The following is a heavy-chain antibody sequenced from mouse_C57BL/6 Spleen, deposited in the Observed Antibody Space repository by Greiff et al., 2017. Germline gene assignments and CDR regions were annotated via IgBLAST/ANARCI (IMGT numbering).Heavy chain of an antibody. Sequence: EVQRVESGGGLVQPGGSLILSCAASGFTFTDYYMSWVRQPPGKALEWLGFIRNKANGYTTEYSASVKGRFTISRDNSQSILYLQMNALRAEDSATYYCARSYYDYDAWFAYWGQGTLVTVSA. D-gene: IGHD2-4*01. CDR1: GFTFTDYY. CDR3: ARSYYDYDAWFAY. V-gene: IGHV7-3*01. CDR2: IRNKANGYTT. J-gene: IGHJ3*01.